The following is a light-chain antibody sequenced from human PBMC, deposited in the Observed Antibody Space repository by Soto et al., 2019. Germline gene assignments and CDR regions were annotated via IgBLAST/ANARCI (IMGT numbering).Light chain of an antibody. CDR2: DAS. Sequence: EIVLTQSPGTLSLSPGERASLSCRASQSVSGSSLAWYQQKPGQAPRLLIYDASSRATGIPDRFSGSGSGTDFILTISRLEPEDFAVYYCQQYGTSPKAFGQGTK. V-gene: IGKV3-20*01. CDR3: QQYGTSPKA. CDR1: QSVSGSS. J-gene: IGKJ1*01.